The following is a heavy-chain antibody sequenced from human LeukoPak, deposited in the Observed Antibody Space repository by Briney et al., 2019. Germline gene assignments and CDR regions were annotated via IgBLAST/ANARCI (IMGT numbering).Heavy chain of an antibody. CDR2: ISSSGSTI. J-gene: IGHJ4*02. V-gene: IGHV3-48*03. CDR3: ARVPVGDTTGPD. D-gene: IGHD1-26*01. Sequence: PGGALRLSCAASGFTFSSHEMNWVRQAPGERPEWVSYISSSGSTIYYEDSVKGRFTISRDNAKKSLYLQMTRLRAEDTAVYYCARVPVGDTTGPDWGQGTLVTVSS. CDR1: GFTFSSHE.